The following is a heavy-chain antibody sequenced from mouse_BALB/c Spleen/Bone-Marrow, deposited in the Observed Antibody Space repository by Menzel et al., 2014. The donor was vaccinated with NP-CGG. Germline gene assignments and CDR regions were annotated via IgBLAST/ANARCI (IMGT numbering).Heavy chain of an antibody. CDR3: TRGGLSYWYFDV. V-gene: IGHV1S22*01. J-gene: IGHJ1*01. CDR2: IYPGTGST. CDR1: GYTFTSYW. Sequence: GSELVRPGAPVKLSCKASGYTFTSYWMHWVKQRPGQGLEWIGNIYPGTGSTNYDEKFKSKGTLTVDTSSSTAYMHLSSLTSEDSAVYFCTRGGLSYWYFDVRGAGTTVTVSS. D-gene: IGHD3-3*01.